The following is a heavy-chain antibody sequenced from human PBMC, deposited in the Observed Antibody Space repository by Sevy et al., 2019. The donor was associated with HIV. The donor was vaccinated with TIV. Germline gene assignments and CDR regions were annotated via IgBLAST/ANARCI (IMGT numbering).Heavy chain of an antibody. Sequence: GGSLRLSCAASGFTFSSYAMSWVRQAPGKGLEWVSAISGSGGSTYYADSVKGRFTISRDNSENTLYLQMNSLRAEDTAVYYCAKDGKYYDFWSGFDYWGQGTLVTVSS. J-gene: IGHJ4*02. CDR1: GFTFSSYA. CDR2: ISGSGGST. D-gene: IGHD3-3*01. V-gene: IGHV3-23*01. CDR3: AKDGKYYDFWSGFDY.